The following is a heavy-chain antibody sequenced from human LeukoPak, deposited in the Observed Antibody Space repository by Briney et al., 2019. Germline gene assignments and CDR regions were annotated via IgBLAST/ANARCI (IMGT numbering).Heavy chain of an antibody. CDR3: AKHGFGVFEGY. V-gene: IGHV3-23*01. Sequence: GGSLRLSCAASGFTFSDYAMSWVRQAPGKGLEWVSAISGSASSTYHADSVKGRFTISRDNSKNTLYLQMNSLRAEDTAVYYCAKHGFGVFEGYWGQGTLVTVSS. J-gene: IGHJ4*02. CDR1: GFTFSDYA. D-gene: IGHD3-10*01. CDR2: ISGSASST.